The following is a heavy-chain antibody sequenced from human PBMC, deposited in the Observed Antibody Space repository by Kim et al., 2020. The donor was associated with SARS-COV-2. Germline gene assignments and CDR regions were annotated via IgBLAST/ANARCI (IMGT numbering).Heavy chain of an antibody. Sequence: GGSLRLSCAASGFTFYDYAMHWGRQAPGNGLEWFSAISWNRGSIGYADSVKGRFTISRDNAKNSLYLQMNSLRAEDTALYYCAKGSIAVAATGWFDPWGQGPLVTVSS. CDR1: GFTFYDYA. J-gene: IGHJ5*02. D-gene: IGHD6-19*01. CDR2: ISWNRGSI. V-gene: IGHV3-9*01. CDR3: AKGSIAVAATGWFDP.